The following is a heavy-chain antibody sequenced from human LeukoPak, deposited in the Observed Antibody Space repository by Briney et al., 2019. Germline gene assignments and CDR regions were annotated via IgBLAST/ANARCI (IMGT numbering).Heavy chain of an antibody. CDR3: ARAGRAVAGTMEKFDY. CDR2: INPSGGST. D-gene: IGHD6-19*01. Sequence: GASVKVSCTASGYTFTSYYMHWVRQAPGQGLEWMGIINPSGGSTSYAQKFQGRVTMTRDTSTSTVYMELSSLRSEDTAVYYCARAGRAVAGTMEKFDYWGQGTLVTVSS. V-gene: IGHV1-46*01. CDR1: GYTFTSYY. J-gene: IGHJ4*02.